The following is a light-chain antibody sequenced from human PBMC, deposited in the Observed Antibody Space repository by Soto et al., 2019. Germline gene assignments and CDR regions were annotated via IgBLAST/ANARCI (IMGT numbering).Light chain of an antibody. V-gene: IGKV3-11*01. Sequence: VLTQSLATLSLSQGDRATLCRRASQSVSRYFAWYQQRPGQAPTLLIYDTSNRVTGIPARFSGSGSGTDFPLTISSLEPEDFAVYYCQEPSSWPPPSAQGTKLDIK. CDR3: QEPSSWPPP. CDR1: QSVSRY. J-gene: IGKJ1*01. CDR2: DTS.